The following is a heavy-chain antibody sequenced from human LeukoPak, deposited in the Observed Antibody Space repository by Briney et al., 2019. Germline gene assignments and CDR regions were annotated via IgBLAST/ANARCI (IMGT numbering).Heavy chain of an antibody. CDR1: GFTFSSYS. D-gene: IGHD3-3*01. J-gene: IGHJ4*02. CDR3: ARRAHSDFWSGYFYFDY. CDR2: ISSSSSTI. Sequence: GGSLRLSCAASGFTFSSYSMNWVSQAPGKGLEWVSYISSSSSTIYYADSVKGRFTISRDNAKNSLYLQMNSLRAEDTAVYYCARRAHSDFWSGYFYFDYWGQGTLVTVSS. V-gene: IGHV3-48*01.